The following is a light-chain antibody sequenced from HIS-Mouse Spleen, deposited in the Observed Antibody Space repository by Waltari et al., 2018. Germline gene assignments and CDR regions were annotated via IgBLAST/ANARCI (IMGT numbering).Light chain of an antibody. V-gene: IGLV2-14*03. CDR3: SSYTSSSPL. CDR1: SRDGCGFND. Sequence: SALTQPASVSGSPGPSITIPCTGTSRDGCGFNDLSWFQQPPGKAPTLMVYAVSNRPSGVSTRFSGSKSGNTASLTISGLQAEDEADYYCSSYTSSSPLFGGGTKLTVL. J-gene: IGLJ2*01. CDR2: AVS.